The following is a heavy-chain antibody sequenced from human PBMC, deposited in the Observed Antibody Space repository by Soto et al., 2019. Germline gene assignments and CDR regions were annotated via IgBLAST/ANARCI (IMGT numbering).Heavy chain of an antibody. V-gene: IGHV3-23*01. CDR2: ISATGGST. CDR1: GFTFSSYT. D-gene: IGHD2-21*02. J-gene: IGHJ5*02. CDR3: AKGFIRDCGGDCTVDT. Sequence: EVQLLESGGGLVQPGGSLRLSCAASGFTFSSYTMSWVRQAPGKGLEWVSGISATGGSTYYADSVKGRFTCSRDNSKTTLYLQMNRLRAEDTAVYYCAKGFIRDCGGDCTVDTWGQGTLVTVSS.